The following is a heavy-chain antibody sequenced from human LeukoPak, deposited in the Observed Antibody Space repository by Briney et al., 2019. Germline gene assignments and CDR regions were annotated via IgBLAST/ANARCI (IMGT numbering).Heavy chain of an antibody. V-gene: IGHV3-30*12. D-gene: IGHD1-14*01. CDR2: ISDDGSKI. J-gene: IGHJ6*03. CDR1: GFTFTNYG. Sequence: GGSLRLSCAASGFTFTNYGIHWVRQAPGKGLEWVAVISDDGSKIYYADSVKGRFTISRDNAKNSLSLQMNSLRAEDTAVYYCARSPAGANYYLDVWGKGTTVTISS. CDR3: ARSPAGANYYLDV.